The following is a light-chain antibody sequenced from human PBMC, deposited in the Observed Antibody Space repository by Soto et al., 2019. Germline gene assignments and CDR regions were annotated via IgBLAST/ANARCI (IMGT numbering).Light chain of an antibody. Sequence: EIVLTQSPATLSLSPGERATRSCRSSQSVSSYLAWYQQKPGQAPRLLMYGASSRATGIPERFSGSGSGTDFTLTITRLEPEDFAVYYCHQYGISPPRTFGQGTKVDIK. V-gene: IGKV3-20*01. CDR2: GAS. J-gene: IGKJ1*01. CDR3: HQYGISPPRT. CDR1: QSVSSY.